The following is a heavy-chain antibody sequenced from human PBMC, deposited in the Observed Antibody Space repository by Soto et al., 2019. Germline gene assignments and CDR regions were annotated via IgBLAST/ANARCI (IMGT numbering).Heavy chain of an antibody. J-gene: IGHJ4*02. V-gene: IGHV1-18*01. D-gene: IGHD6-19*01. CDR1: GYTFTNFG. CDR3: ARAQPSIAVAGTEFDY. Sequence: ASVKVSCKASGYTFTNFGISWVRQAPGQGLEWMGWISAYNGNTNYAQKFQGRVTITRDTSASAAYMELSSLRSEDTAVYYCARAQPSIAVAGTEFDYWGQGTLVTGSS. CDR2: ISAYNGNT.